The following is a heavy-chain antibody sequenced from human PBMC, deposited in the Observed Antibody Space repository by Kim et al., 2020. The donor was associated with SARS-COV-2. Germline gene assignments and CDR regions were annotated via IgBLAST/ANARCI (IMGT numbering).Heavy chain of an antibody. V-gene: IGHV3-30*04. Sequence: GGSLRLSCEASGFTFKNFALHWVRLAPGKGLEWVTFISYDASIKSYADSATGRFTISRENSKTTLFLQMYSLSPEDTAVYYCAIVAGAGPDPFDIWGQG. J-gene: IGHJ3*02. CDR2: ISYDASIK. CDR1: GFTFKNFA. CDR3: AIVAGAGPDPFDI.